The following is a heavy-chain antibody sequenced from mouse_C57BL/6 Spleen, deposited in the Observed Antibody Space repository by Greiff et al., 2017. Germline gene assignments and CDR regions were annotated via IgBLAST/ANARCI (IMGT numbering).Heavy chain of an antibody. CDR1: GFTFSSYA. Sequence: EVQGVESGEGLVKPGGSLKLSCAASGFTFSSYAMSWVRQTPEKRLEWVAYISSGGDYIYYADTVKGRFTISRDNARNTLYLQMSSLKSEDTAMYYCTREGTTVVAKDWFAYWGQGTLVTVSA. J-gene: IGHJ3*01. CDR3: TREGTTVVAKDWFAY. CDR2: ISSGGDYI. V-gene: IGHV5-9-1*02. D-gene: IGHD1-1*01.